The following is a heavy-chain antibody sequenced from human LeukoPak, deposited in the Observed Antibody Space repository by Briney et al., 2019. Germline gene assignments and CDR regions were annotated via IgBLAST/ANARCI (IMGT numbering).Heavy chain of an antibody. D-gene: IGHD3-9*01. CDR3: ARPSEYYDILTGYRY. CDR2: INPNSGGT. CDR1: GYTFTGYY. V-gene: IGHV1-2*02. Sequence: ASVKVSCKASGYTFTGYYMHWVRQAPGQGLEWMGWINPNSGGTNYAQKFQGRVTMTRDTSISTAYMELSRLRSDDMAVYYCARPSEYYDILTGYRYWGQGTLVTVSS. J-gene: IGHJ4*02.